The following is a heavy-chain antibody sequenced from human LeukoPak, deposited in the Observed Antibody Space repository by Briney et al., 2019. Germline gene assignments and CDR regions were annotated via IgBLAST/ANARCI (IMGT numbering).Heavy chain of an antibody. D-gene: IGHD6-19*01. CDR3: VREAGCGWHLDY. CDR1: GFDFGGNCG. J-gene: IGHJ4*02. CDR2: ISGGGETT. Sequence: GDSLRLSCATSGFDFGGNCGMGWVRQAPEKGLEWVSTISGGGETTHYADSVKGRLTISRDNARNTLYLQQDRRRPEDTAIYYCVREAGCGWHLDYWGRGTLVTVSS. V-gene: IGHV3-23*01.